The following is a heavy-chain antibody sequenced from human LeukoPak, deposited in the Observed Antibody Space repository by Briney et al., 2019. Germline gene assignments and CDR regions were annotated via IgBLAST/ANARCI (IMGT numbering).Heavy chain of an antibody. J-gene: IGHJ2*01. CDR2: IYYSGST. CDR3: ARGGVVTAMGTRHWYFDL. D-gene: IGHD2-21*02. CDR1: GGSISSYY. V-gene: IGHV4-59*01. Sequence: PSETLSLTCTVSGGSISSYYWSWIRQPPGKGLEWIGYIYYSGSTSYNPSLKSRVTISVDTSKNQFSLKLSSVTAADTAVYYCARGGVVTAMGTRHWYFDLWGRGTLVTVSS.